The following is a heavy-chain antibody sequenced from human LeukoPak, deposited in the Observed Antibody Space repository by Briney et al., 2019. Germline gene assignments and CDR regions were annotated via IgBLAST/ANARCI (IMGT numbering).Heavy chain of an antibody. CDR1: GYTFTSYG. J-gene: IGHJ5*02. CDR3: AACSGGSCSEWFDP. D-gene: IGHD2-15*01. Sequence: EASVKVSCKASGYTFTSYGISWVQQAPGQGLEWMGWISAYNGNTNYAQKLQGRVTMTTDTSTSTAYMELRSLRSDDTAVYYCAACSGGSCSEWFDPWGQGTLVTVSS. V-gene: IGHV1-18*01. CDR2: ISAYNGNT.